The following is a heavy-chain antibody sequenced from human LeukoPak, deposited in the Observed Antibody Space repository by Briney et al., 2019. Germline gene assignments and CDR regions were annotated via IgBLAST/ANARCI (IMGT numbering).Heavy chain of an antibody. J-gene: IGHJ4*02. CDR3: AKGGIAAAGTLVDY. CDR2: ISYDGSNK. Sequence: GGSLRLSCAASGFTFSSYGMHWVRQAPGKELEWGAVISYDGSNKYYADSVKGRFTISRDNSKNTLYLQMSRLRAEDTAVYYCAKGGIAAAGTLVDYWGQGTLVTVSS. D-gene: IGHD6-13*01. CDR1: GFTFSSYG. V-gene: IGHV3-30*18.